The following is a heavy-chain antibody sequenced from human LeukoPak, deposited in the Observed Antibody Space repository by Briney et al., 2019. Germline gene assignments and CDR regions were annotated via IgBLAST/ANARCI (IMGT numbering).Heavy chain of an antibody. CDR1: GFTFSDYE. CDR3: VSTTPGINGIEFDF. D-gene: IGHD1-20*01. Sequence: GGSLRLSCAASGFTFSDYEMNWVRQAPGKGLEWVSYIGRGGGIKYYADSVKGRFTISRDNAKNSLYLQMNRLRAEDTAIYYCVSTTPGINGIEFDFWGQGTRVTVSS. J-gene: IGHJ4*02. CDR2: IGRGGGIK. V-gene: IGHV3-48*03.